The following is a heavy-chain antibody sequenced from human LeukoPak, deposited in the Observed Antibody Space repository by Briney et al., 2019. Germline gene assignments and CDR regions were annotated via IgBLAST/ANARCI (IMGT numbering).Heavy chain of an antibody. CDR2: IKQDGSEK. V-gene: IGHV3-7*01. D-gene: IGHD6-19*01. Sequence: GGSLRLSCAASGFTFSSYWMSWVRQAPGKGLEWVANIKQDGSEKYYVDSVKGRFTISRDNDKNSLYLQMNSLRDEDTAVYYCARESIAVAPDDWFDPWGQGTLVTVSS. J-gene: IGHJ5*02. CDR3: ARESIAVAPDDWFDP. CDR1: GFTFSSYW.